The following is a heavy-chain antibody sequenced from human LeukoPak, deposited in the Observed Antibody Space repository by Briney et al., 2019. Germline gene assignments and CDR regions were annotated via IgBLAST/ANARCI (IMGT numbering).Heavy chain of an antibody. CDR3: ARDRGYSSGWYVRNYFDY. V-gene: IGHV3-74*01. J-gene: IGHJ4*02. D-gene: IGHD6-13*01. CDR1: RFTFSNYW. Sequence: PGGSLRLSCAASRFTFSNYWMHWVREAPGKGLVWVSRINSDGSSTSYADSVKGRFTISRDNAKNTLYLQMNSLRAEDTAVYYCARDRGYSSGWYVRNYFDYWGQGTLVTVSS. CDR2: INSDGSST.